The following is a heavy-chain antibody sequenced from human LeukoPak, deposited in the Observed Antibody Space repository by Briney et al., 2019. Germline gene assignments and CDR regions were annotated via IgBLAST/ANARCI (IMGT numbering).Heavy chain of an antibody. Sequence: GGSLRLSCAAPGFTFSSYSMNWVRQAPGKGLEWVSSISSSSSYIYYADSVKGRFTISRDIAKNSLYLQMNSLRAEDTAVYYCASGATGGNWFDPWGQGTLVTVSS. CDR2: ISSSSSYI. V-gene: IGHV3-21*01. D-gene: IGHD1-26*01. CDR1: GFTFSSYS. CDR3: ASGATGGNWFDP. J-gene: IGHJ5*02.